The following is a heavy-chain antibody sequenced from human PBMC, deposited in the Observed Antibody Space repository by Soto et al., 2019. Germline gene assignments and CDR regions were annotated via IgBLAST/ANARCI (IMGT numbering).Heavy chain of an antibody. V-gene: IGHV1-24*01. CDR3: AILRLGVLSTHFDY. Sequence: ASVKVSCKVSGYTLTELCMHWVRQAPGKGLEWMGGFDPEDGETIYAQKFQGRVTMTEDTSTDTAYMELSSLRSEDTAVYYCAILRLGVLSTHFDYWGQGTLVTVSS. D-gene: IGHD3-16*02. J-gene: IGHJ4*02. CDR1: GYTLTELC. CDR2: FDPEDGET.